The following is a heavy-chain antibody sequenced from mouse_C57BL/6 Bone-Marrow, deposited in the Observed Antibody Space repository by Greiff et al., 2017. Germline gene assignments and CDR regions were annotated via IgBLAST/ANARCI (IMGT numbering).Heavy chain of an antibody. Sequence: QVQLQQSGPGLVQPSQSLSITCTVSGFSLTSYGVHWVRQSPGKGLEWLGVIWSGGSTDYTAAFISRLSISKDNYKSQVFFKMKSLQADDTAIYYCARDLGPPVFAYWGQGTLVTVSA. CDR3: ARDLGPPVFAY. J-gene: IGHJ3*01. CDR1: GFSLTSYG. D-gene: IGHD3-1*01. CDR2: IWSGGST. V-gene: IGHV2-2*01.